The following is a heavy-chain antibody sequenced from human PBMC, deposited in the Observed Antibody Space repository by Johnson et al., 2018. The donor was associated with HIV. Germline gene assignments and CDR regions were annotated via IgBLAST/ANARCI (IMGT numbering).Heavy chain of an antibody. CDR2: IRYDGSNK. CDR1: GFTFSSYG. Sequence: QMLLVESGGGVVQPGGSLRLSCAASGFTFSSYGMHWVRQAPGKGLEWVAFIRYDGSNKYYADSVKGRFTISRDNSKNTLYLQMNSLRAEDTAVYYCARGSLQRGSWYGRDVFDVWGQGKMVTVSS. J-gene: IGHJ3*01. V-gene: IGHV3-30*02. D-gene: IGHD6-13*01. CDR3: ARGSLQRGSWYGRDVFDV.